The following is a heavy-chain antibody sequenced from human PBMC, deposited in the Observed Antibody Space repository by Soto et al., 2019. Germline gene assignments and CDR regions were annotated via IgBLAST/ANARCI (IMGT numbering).Heavy chain of an antibody. V-gene: IGHV3-15*01. CDR3: TTAGTGGYDTAEISYYYYMDV. J-gene: IGHJ6*03. CDR1: GFTFSNAW. CDR2: IKSKTDGGTT. Sequence: EVQLVESGGGLVKPGGSLRLSCAASGFTFSNAWMSWVRQAPGKGLEWVGRIKSKTDGGTTDYAAPVKGSFTISINDSKNTMYLQMNSMKTEDSAVYYCTTAGTGGYDTAEISYYYYMDVWGKGTTVTVSS. D-gene: IGHD5-12*01.